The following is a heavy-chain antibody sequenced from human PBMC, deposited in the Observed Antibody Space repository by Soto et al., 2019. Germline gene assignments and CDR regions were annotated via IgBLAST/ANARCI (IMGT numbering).Heavy chain of an antibody. D-gene: IGHD3-10*01. J-gene: IGHJ4*02. CDR3: ARHFYGSGRYPPDY. Sequence: LQLQESGPGLVKSSETLSLTCTVSGGSISSSSYDWGWIRQPPGKGPESIGTLYYTGNTYYNPSPNSRVTLSVNTSKNQFSLKLSSVTATDTAVYYCARHFYGSGRYPPDYWGQGSLVAVSS. V-gene: IGHV4-39*01. CDR1: GGSISSSSYD. CDR2: LYYTGNT.